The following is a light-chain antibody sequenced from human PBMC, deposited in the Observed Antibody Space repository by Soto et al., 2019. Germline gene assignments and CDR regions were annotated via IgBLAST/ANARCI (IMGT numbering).Light chain of an antibody. J-gene: IGLJ1*01. CDR1: SSDTAGYNY. CDR3: SSYTTSNTPLYV. Sequence: QSALTQPASVSGSPGQSITISCTGTSSDTAGYNYVSWYQQHPGKAPKLMIYEVSNRPSGVSNRFSGSQSGNTASLTISGLQAEDEANYYCSSYTTSNTPLYVFGTGTKVTVL. V-gene: IGLV2-14*01. CDR2: EVS.